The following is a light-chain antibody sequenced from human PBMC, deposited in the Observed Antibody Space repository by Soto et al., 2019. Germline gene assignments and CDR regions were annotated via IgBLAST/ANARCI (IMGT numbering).Light chain of an antibody. J-gene: IGKJ1*01. V-gene: IGKV3-15*01. Sequence: EIVMTQSPVTLSVSPGERAALSCRASQSVNYNLAWYQQKPGQAPSLLIYDASTRATGFPARFSGSGSGTEFTLTISSLQSEAFAVYYCQQYFHWPTFGQGTKVEIK. CDR1: QSVNYN. CDR3: QQYFHWPT. CDR2: DAS.